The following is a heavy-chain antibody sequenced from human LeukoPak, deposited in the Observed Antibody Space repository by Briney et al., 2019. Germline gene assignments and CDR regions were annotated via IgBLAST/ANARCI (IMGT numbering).Heavy chain of an antibody. V-gene: IGHV4-59*08. CDR3: ARQGSGGRSFDV. CDR1: GGSITTYY. J-gene: IGHJ3*01. CDR2: IYNSGNT. Sequence: PSETLSLTCTVSGGSITTYYWTWIRQPPGKGLEWIGYIYNSGNTNYNPSLKSRVTISIDTSRNQVSLRRSSVTAADTAAYYCARQGSGGRSFDVWGQGTMVTVSS. D-gene: IGHD1-26*01.